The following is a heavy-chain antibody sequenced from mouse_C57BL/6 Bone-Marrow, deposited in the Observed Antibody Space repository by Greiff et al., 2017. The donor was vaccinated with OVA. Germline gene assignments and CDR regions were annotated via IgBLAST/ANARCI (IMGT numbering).Heavy chain of an antibody. CDR3: TSETMVTTLDY. J-gene: IGHJ2*01. V-gene: IGHV1-4*01. Sequence: QVQLQQSGAELARPGVSVQMSCKASGYTFTSHTMHWVKQRPGQGLEWIGYINPGSDYTKYNQKFKDKATLTADKSSSTAYLQLSSLTSEESAVYYCTSETMVTTLDYWGQGTTLTVSS. D-gene: IGHD2-2*01. CDR2: INPGSDYT. CDR1: GYTFTSHT.